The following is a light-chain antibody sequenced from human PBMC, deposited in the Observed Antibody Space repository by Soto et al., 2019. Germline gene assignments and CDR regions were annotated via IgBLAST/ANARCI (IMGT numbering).Light chain of an antibody. J-gene: IGKJ1*01. Sequence: DIVLTQSPLSLPVTPGEPASISCRSSQSLLHSNGNIYLAWYLQKPGQSPQLLIYLGSIRASGVPDRFSGIGSGTDFTLKITRVEAEDVGVDYCMQAIQAPRTFGLGTKVEIK. V-gene: IGKV2-28*01. CDR3: MQAIQAPRT. CDR1: QSLLHSNGNIY. CDR2: LGS.